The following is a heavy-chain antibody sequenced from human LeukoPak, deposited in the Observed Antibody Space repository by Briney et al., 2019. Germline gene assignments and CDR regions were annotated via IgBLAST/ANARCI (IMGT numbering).Heavy chain of an antibody. CDR1: GFTFSNYG. V-gene: IGHV3-7*01. CDR2: INEDGSWK. D-gene: IGHD5-18*01. Sequence: GGSLRLSCAASGFTFSNYGMSWVRQAPGKGLEWVANINEDGSWKYYVDSLKGRFTISGHNAKNSLYLQMNRLRAEDTAVYYCARDVDTAMTTGDAFDIWGQGTMVTVSS. CDR3: ARDVDTAMTTGDAFDI. J-gene: IGHJ3*02.